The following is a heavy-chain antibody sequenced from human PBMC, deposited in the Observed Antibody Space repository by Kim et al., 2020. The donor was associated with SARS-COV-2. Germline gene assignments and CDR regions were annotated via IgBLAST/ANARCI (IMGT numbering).Heavy chain of an antibody. V-gene: IGHV4-59*01. Sequence: YSGSTNYTPPLKSRVTISVDTSKNQFSLKLSSVTAADTAVYYCAKDRAGDYWGQGTLVTVSS. J-gene: IGHJ4*02. CDR3: AKDRAGDY. D-gene: IGHD3-10*01. CDR2: YSGST.